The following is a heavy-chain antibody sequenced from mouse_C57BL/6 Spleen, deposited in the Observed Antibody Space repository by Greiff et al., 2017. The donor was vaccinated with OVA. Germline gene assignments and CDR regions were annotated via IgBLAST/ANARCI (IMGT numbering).Heavy chain of an antibody. D-gene: IGHD2-12*01. J-gene: IGHJ4*01. CDR2: INPSTGGT. CDR3: AKGLRRGYAMDY. Sequence: EVKLMESGPELVKPGASVKISCKASGYSFTGYYMNWVKQSPEKSLEWIGEINPSTGGTTYNQKFKAKATLTVDKSSSTAYMQLKSLTSEDSAVYYCAKGLRRGYAMDYWGQGTSVTVSS. V-gene: IGHV1-42*01. CDR1: GYSFTGYY.